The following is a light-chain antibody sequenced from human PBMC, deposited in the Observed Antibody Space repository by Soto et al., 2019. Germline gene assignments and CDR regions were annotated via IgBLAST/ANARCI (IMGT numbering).Light chain of an antibody. V-gene: IGLV2-8*01. Sequence: QSALTQPPSASGSPGQSVAISCTGTSSDVGGHNYVSWYQHHPGKAPKLIIYEVTKRPSGVPDRFSGSKSGNTASLTVSGLQTEDEADYYCASYTRTTTLVFGGGTKLTVL. CDR3: ASYTRTTTLV. CDR1: SSDVGGHNY. CDR2: EVT. J-gene: IGLJ2*01.